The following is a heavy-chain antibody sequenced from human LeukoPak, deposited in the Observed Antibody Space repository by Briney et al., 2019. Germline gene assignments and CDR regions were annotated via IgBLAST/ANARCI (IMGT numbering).Heavy chain of an antibody. V-gene: IGHV1-24*01. CDR1: GYTLTELS. CDR2: FDPEDGET. CDR3: ARNVYDSSGYYRN. Sequence: ASVKVSCKVSGYTLTELSMHWVRQAPGKGLEWMGGFDPEDGETIYAQKFQGRVTITADKSTSTAYMELSSLRSEDTAVYYCARNVYDSSGYYRNWGQGTLVTVSS. D-gene: IGHD3-22*01. J-gene: IGHJ4*02.